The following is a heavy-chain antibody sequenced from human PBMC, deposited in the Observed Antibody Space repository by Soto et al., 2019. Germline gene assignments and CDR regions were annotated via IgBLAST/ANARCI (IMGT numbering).Heavy chain of an antibody. V-gene: IGHV1-46*01. Sequence: QVQLVQSGAEVKKPGASVKVSCKASGYMFTYYYIYWVRQAPGQGLEWMGTINPNSGTTTSAQSFKGGGTTCRDTSSRTVYMEMTGMTCEVTVIYYCVGGRYSSGSLYYHDYWGRGTLVTVSS. CDR3: VGGRYSSGSLYYHDY. CDR1: GYMFTYYY. D-gene: IGHD2-8*02. J-gene: IGHJ4*02. CDR2: INPNSGTT.